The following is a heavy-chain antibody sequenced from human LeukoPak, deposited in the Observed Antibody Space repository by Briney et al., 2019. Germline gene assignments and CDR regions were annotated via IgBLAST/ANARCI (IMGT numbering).Heavy chain of an antibody. V-gene: IGHV4-59*08. CDR2: IYYSGST. Sequence: SETLSFTCTVSGGSISSYYWSWIRQPPGKGLEWIGYIYYSGSTNYNPSLKSRVTISVDTSKNQFSLKLSSVTAADTAVYYCARHVWLQPFDYWGQGTLVTVSS. D-gene: IGHD3-9*01. CDR1: GGSISSYY. J-gene: IGHJ4*02. CDR3: ARHVWLQPFDY.